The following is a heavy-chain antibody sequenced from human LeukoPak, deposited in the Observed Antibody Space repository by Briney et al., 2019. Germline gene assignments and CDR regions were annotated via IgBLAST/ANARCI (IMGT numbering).Heavy chain of an antibody. V-gene: IGHV3-9*01. CDR3: AKDRGYSYGPDAFDI. D-gene: IGHD5-18*01. CDR1: GFTFDDYA. Sequence: GGSLRLSCAASGFTFDDYAMHWVRQAPGKGLEWVSGISWNSGSIGYADSVKGRFTISRDNAKNSLYPQMNSLRAEDTALYYCAKDRGYSYGPDAFDIWGQGTMVTVSS. J-gene: IGHJ3*02. CDR2: ISWNSGSI.